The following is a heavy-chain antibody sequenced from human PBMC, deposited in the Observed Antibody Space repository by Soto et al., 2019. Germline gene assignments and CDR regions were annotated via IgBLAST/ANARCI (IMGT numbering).Heavy chain of an antibody. Sequence: DVQLLESGGGLVEPGGSLSLSCVASGFSFSSYAMTWVRQAPGRGLEWVSVISGSDGSTYYADSVKGRFTISRDNSKNTLYLQRNSRRAEDTAVYYCAKDRERDAWYEDYWGQGTLVTVSS. J-gene: IGHJ4*02. CDR1: GFSFSSYA. D-gene: IGHD6-13*01. V-gene: IGHV3-23*01. CDR3: AKDRERDAWYEDY. CDR2: ISGSDGST.